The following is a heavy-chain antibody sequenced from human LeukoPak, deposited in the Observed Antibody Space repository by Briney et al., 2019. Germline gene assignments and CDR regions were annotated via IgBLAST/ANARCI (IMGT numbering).Heavy chain of an antibody. CDR3: ARGTIWYGVVAYYFDY. CDR1: GFTFSSYS. CDR2: ISSSSSYI. Sequence: GGSLRLSCAASGFTFSSYSMNWVRQAPGEGLEWVSSISSSSSYIYYAGSVKGRFTISRDNAKNSLYLQMNSLRAEDTAVYYCARGTIWYGVVAYYFDYWGQGTLVTVSS. V-gene: IGHV3-21*01. D-gene: IGHD3-3*01. J-gene: IGHJ4*02.